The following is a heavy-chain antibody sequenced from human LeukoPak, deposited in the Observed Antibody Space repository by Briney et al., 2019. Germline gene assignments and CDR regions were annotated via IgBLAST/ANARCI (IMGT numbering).Heavy chain of an antibody. D-gene: IGHD1-14*01. CDR2: INPSGGST. V-gene: IGHV1-46*01. Sequence: ASVKVSCMASGYTFTSYDINWVRQAPGQGLEWMGIINPSGGSTSYAQKFQGRVTMTRDTSTSTVYMELSSLRSEDTAVYYCARRGHGNLDYWGQGTLVTVSS. CDR1: GYTFTSYD. CDR3: ARRGHGNLDY. J-gene: IGHJ4*02.